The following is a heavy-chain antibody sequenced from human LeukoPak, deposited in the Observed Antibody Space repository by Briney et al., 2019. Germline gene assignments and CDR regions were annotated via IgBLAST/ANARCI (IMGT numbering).Heavy chain of an antibody. V-gene: IGHV3-74*01. Sequence: GGSLRLSCAASGFTFSTYWMHWVRQAPGKGLVWVSRINIDGSSTLYADSVRGRFTISRDNAKNTLYLQMNSLRAEDTAMYYCARDLGVEAAGSLWGQGTLVTVSS. J-gene: IGHJ4*02. CDR3: ARDLGVEAAGSL. CDR1: GFTFSTYW. D-gene: IGHD6-13*01. CDR2: INIDGSST.